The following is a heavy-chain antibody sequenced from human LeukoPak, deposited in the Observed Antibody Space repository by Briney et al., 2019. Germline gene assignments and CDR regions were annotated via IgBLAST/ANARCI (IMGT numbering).Heavy chain of an antibody. CDR3: ARGRVYCSSTSCYVGYGMDV. CDR1: GGIFSSYA. CDR2: IIPIFGTA. J-gene: IGHJ6*04. Sequence: SVKVSCKASGGIFSSYAISWVRQAPGQGLEWMGGIIPIFGTANQGRVTITADKSTSTAYMELSSLRSEDTAVYYCARGRVYCSSTSCYVGYGMDVWGKGTTVTVSS. V-gene: IGHV1-69*06. D-gene: IGHD2-2*01.